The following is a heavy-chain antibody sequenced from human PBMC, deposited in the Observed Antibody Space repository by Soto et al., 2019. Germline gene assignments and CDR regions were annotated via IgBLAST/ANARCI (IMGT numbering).Heavy chain of an antibody. D-gene: IGHD6-6*01. J-gene: IGHJ4*02. Sequence: QVQLQKSGPGLVKPSGTLSLTCAVSGGSISSSNWWSWVRQPAGKGLEWIGEIYHSGSTNYNPSLKSRVTRSVDKSKNQFSLKLSSVTAADTAVYYCAKCITALGPIDYWGQGTLVTVSS. CDR2: IYHSGST. CDR1: GGSISSSNW. CDR3: AKCITALGPIDY. V-gene: IGHV4-4*02.